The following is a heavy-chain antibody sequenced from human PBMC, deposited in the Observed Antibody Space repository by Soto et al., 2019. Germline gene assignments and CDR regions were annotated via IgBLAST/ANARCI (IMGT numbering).Heavy chain of an antibody. CDR3: ARERYDILTGYHFYYYYGMDV. Sequence: SVKVSCKASGGTFSSYTISWVRQAPGQGLEWMGRIIPILGIANYAQKFQGRVTITADKSTSTAYMELSSLRSEDTAVYYCARERYDILTGYHFYYYYGMDVWGQGTTVTVS. CDR2: IIPILGIA. CDR1: GGTFSSYT. D-gene: IGHD3-9*01. J-gene: IGHJ6*02. V-gene: IGHV1-69*04.